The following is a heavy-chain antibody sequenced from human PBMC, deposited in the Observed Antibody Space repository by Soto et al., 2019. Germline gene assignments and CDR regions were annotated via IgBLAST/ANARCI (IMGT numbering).Heavy chain of an antibody. J-gene: IGHJ3*01. CDR3: ARGPRSGSYSVDGFDV. D-gene: IGHD1-26*01. CDR1: GASLSTSNW. CDR2: IYHTGSA. Sequence: QVQLQESGPGLVNPSGTLSLTCVVSGASLSTSNWWSCVRQPPGTGLERIGEIYHTGSASYSPSLKSRVRRSRDKSKNKFSLRLTDVTAADTAKYDCARGPRSGSYSVDGFDVWGQGKVVTGSS. V-gene: IGHV4-4*02.